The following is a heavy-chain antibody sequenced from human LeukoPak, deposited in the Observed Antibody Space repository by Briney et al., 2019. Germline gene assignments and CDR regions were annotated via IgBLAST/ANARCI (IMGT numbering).Heavy chain of an antibody. D-gene: IGHD3-16*02. CDR1: GYTFTNYA. CDR2: IHPSTGNP. Sequence: ASVKVSCKASGYTFTNYAMNWVRQAPGQGLEWMGWIHPSTGNPTYAQGFTGRFVFSLDTSVSTTYLQIRSLKAEDTAVYYCARAFQSLGGLSLPDFWGQGTLVTVSS. J-gene: IGHJ4*02. CDR3: ARAFQSLGGLSLPDF. V-gene: IGHV7-4-1*02.